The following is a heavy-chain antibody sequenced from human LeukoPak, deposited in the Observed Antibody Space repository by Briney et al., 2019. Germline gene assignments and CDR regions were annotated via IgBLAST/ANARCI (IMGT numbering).Heavy chain of an antibody. CDR2: ISYDGSNK. V-gene: IGHV3-30*18. D-gene: IGHD4-17*01. J-gene: IGHJ4*02. CDR1: GFTFSSYG. Sequence: GGSLRLSCAASGFTFSSYGMHWVRQAPGKGLEWVAVISYDGSNKYYADSVKGRFTISSDNSKNTLYLQMNSLRAEDTAVYYCAKAQPVYGDYAFLDYWGQGTLVTVSS. CDR3: AKAQPVYGDYAFLDY.